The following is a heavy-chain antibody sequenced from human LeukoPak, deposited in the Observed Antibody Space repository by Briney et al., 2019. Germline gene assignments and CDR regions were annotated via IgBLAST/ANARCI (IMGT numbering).Heavy chain of an antibody. Sequence: PGGSLRLSCAASGFTVSSNYMSWVRQAPGKGLEWVSVIYSGGSTYYAGSVKGRFTISRDNSKNTLYLQMNSLRAEDTAVYYCARGRSGSAWDLFDYWGQGTLVTVSS. V-gene: IGHV3-53*01. D-gene: IGHD1-26*01. CDR1: GFTVSSNY. CDR3: ARGRSGSAWDLFDY. J-gene: IGHJ4*02. CDR2: IYSGGST.